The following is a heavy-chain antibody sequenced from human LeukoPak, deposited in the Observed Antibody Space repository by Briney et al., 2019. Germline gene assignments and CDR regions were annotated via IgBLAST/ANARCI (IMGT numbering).Heavy chain of an antibody. V-gene: IGHV3-48*04. CDR2: ISSSGSTI. Sequence: PGGSLRLSCAASGFTFSSYWMHWVRQAPGKGLEWVSYISSSGSTIYYADSVKGRFTISRDNAKNSLYLQMNSLRAEDTAVYYCARDQNIAAAGTYYYGMDVWGQGTTVTVSS. J-gene: IGHJ6*02. CDR1: GFTFSSYW. CDR3: ARDQNIAAAGTYYYGMDV. D-gene: IGHD6-13*01.